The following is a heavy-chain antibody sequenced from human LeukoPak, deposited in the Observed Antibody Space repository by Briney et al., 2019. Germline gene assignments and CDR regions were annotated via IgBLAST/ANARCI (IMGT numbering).Heavy chain of an antibody. CDR2: INPNSGGT. CDR1: GYTFTDYY. CDR3: ARVADYGDYGY. D-gene: IGHD4-17*01. Sequence: GASVKVSCKASGYTFTDYYIHWVRQAPGQGLEWMGWINPNSGGTNYAQKFQGRVTVTRDTSISTVYMELSRLRSDDTAVYYCARVADYGDYGYWGQGTLVTVSS. V-gene: IGHV1-2*02. J-gene: IGHJ4*02.